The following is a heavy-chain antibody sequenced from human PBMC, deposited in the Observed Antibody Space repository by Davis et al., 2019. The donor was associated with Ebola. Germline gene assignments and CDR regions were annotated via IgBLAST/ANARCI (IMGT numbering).Heavy chain of an antibody. CDR3: VKDRRGSYAFDI. V-gene: IGHV3-64D*06. CDR2: INYHGGPP. D-gene: IGHD1-26*01. J-gene: IGHJ3*02. CDR1: GFTFNNYA. Sequence: GESLKISCSASGFTFNNYAMHWVRQAPGRRLAFVSRINYHGGPPHSADSVKGRFTISRDDSRSTVYLQMSSLTVEETALYYCVKDRRGSYAFDIWGQGTMVTVSS.